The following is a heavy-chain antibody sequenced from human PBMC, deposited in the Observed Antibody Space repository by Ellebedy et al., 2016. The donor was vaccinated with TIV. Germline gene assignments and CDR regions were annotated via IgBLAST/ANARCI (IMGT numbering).Heavy chain of an antibody. Sequence: SETLSLXCGVYGGSFSDFYWSWLRQSPGKGLEWIGEINLSGSSTCNPSLKSRVTISVDTSKNQFSLNLKSVTATDTALYYCARIWFGDILSPEGDVWGRGTTVTVSS. CDR1: GGSFSDFY. D-gene: IGHD3-10*01. V-gene: IGHV4-34*01. CDR2: INLSGSS. CDR3: ARIWFGDILSPEGDV. J-gene: IGHJ6*02.